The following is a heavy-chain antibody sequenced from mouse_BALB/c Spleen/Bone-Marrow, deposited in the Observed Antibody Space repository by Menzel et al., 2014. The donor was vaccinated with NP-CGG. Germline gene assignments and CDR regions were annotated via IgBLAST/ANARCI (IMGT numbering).Heavy chain of an antibody. J-gene: IGHJ2*01. CDR3: ARVGTYDGCYGHFDY. D-gene: IGHD2-3*01. CDR2: IIPSSGYS. Sequence: VQLQQSGAELARPGASVRMSCKASGYSFTTYTMHWLKQRPGQGLEWIADIIPSSGYSNYNQKFKDKATLTADKSSSTAYMQLSSLTSEDSAVYYCARVGTYDGCYGHFDYWGPGTTLTVSS. V-gene: IGHV1-4*01. CDR1: GYSFTTYT.